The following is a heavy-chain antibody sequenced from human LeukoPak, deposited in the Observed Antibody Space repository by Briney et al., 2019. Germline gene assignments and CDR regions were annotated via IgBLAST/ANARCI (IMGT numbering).Heavy chain of an antibody. V-gene: IGHV3-48*01. D-gene: IGHD2-2*01. CDR3: ARSCLLVPAATVYYYYYYMDV. J-gene: IGHJ6*03. CDR1: GFTFSSYS. CDR2: ISSSSSTI. Sequence: GGSLRLSCAASGFTFSSYSMNWVRQAPGKGLEWVSYISSSSSTIYYADSVKGRFTISRDNAKNSLYLQMNSLRAEDTAVYYCARSCLLVPAATVYYYYYYMDVWGKGTTVTVSS.